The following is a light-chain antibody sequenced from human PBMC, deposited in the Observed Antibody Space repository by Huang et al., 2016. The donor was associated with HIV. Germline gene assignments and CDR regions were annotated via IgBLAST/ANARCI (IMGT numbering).Light chain of an antibody. CDR1: ESISSS. V-gene: IGKV3-15*01. J-gene: IGKJ5*01. CDR2: DAS. Sequence: EIVMTQSPGTLSVSPGERVTLSCSASESISSSLAWYPQASRPAPRLLIYDASTRATGVPARFSGSGSGTNFTLTISSLQSEDFAVYYCQQYNDWPPITFGQGTRVDIK. CDR3: QQYNDWPPIT.